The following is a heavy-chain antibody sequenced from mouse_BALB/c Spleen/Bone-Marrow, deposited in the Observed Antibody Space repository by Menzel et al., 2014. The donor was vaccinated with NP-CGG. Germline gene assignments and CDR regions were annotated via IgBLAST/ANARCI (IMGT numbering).Heavy chain of an antibody. Sequence: EVQLVESGGGLVRPGGSLKISCAASGFTFSSYGMSWVRQTPDKRLDLVASINSNGGSTYYPDSVKGRFTISRDNAKNTLYLQMSSLKSEDTAMYYCGRDNYYDYDGFAYWGQGTLVTVSA. CDR3: GRDNYYDYDGFAY. CDR1: GFTFSSYG. CDR2: INSNGGST. J-gene: IGHJ3*01. V-gene: IGHV5-6-3*01. D-gene: IGHD2-4*01.